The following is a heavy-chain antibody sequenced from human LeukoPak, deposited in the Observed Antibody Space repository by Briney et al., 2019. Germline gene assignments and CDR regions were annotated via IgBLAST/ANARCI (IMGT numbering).Heavy chain of an antibody. J-gene: IGHJ4*02. Sequence: PGGSLRLSCAASGFTVSSNHMSWVRQAPGKGLEWVSVIYSGGSTYYADSVKGRFTISRDNSKNTLYLQMNSLRAEDTAVYYCAREDYDSSGTYYFDYWGQGTLVIVSS. CDR3: AREDYDSSGTYYFDY. CDR1: GFTVSSNH. D-gene: IGHD3-22*01. CDR2: IYSGGST. V-gene: IGHV3-53*01.